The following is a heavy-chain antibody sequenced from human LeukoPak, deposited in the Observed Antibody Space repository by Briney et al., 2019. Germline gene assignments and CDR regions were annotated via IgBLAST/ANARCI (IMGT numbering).Heavy chain of an antibody. CDR3: ARGAWRVDWLDP. D-gene: IGHD3-3*01. CDR1: GXSISSTTYY. V-gene: IGHV4-39*01. J-gene: IGHJ5*02. Sequence: SETLSLTWTVSGXSISSTTYYWAWIRQSPGKGLEWIGCMFHSGITFFYNPSLNSRVTMSVDTSKNLFSLKLTSVTAADTAVYYCARGAWRVDWLDPWGQGTLVTVSS. CDR2: MFHSGITF.